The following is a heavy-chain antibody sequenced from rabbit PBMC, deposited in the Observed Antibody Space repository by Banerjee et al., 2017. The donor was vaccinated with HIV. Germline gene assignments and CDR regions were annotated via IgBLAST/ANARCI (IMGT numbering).Heavy chain of an antibody. J-gene: IGHJ4*01. CDR2: INSSSVNT. Sequence: QEQLVESGGGLVKPEGSLTLTCTASGFSFSSSYWICWVRQAPGKGMESIACINSSSVNTFYVTWAIGRFTISKTASATVTLQMTSLTASDTATDVCARDLACVIGWNVGLWGPGTLVTVS. D-gene: IGHD1-1*01. CDR1: GFSFSSSYW. V-gene: IGHV1S45*01. CDR3: ARDLACVIGWNVGL.